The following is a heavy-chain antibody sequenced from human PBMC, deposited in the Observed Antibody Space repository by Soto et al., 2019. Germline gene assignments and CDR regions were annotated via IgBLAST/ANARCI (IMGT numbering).Heavy chain of an antibody. D-gene: IGHD6-6*01. CDR3: ARDPNDRFYSSSSGLFDY. CDR1: GFTFSSYS. J-gene: IGHJ4*02. CDR2: ISSSSSYI. Sequence: GGSLRLSCAASGFTFSSYSMNWVRQAPGKGLEWVSSISSSSSYIYYADSVKGRFTISRDNAKNSLYLQMNSLRAEDTAVYYCARDPNDRFYSSSSGLFDYWGQGTLVTVSS. V-gene: IGHV3-21*01.